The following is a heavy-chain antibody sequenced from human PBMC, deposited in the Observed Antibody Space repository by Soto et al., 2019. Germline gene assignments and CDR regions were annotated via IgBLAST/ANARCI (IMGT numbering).Heavy chain of an antibody. D-gene: IGHD3-22*01. V-gene: IGHV1-18*01. CDR2: ISAYNGNT. Sequence: ASVKVSCKASGYTFTSYGISWVRQAPGQGLEWMGWISAYNGNTNYAQKLQGRVTMTTDTSTSTAYMELRSLRSDDTAVYYCARTSTYYYDSSGYLNNWFDPWGQGTMVTVSS. J-gene: IGHJ5*02. CDR3: ARTSTYYYDSSGYLNNWFDP. CDR1: GYTFTSYG.